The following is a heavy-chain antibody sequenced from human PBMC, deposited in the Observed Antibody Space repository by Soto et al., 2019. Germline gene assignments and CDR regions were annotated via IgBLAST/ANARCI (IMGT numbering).Heavy chain of an antibody. CDR1: GGSISGYY. Sequence: NPSETLSLTCTVSGGSISGYYWSWIRQPPGKGLEWVGYINYGGSTNSNPSLKSRVTISVDTSKNQFSLKLSSVTAADTAVYYCARDTHYYDYSAYYAYHFDTWGQGALVTVSS. J-gene: IGHJ4*02. CDR3: ARDTHYYDYSAYYAYHFDT. V-gene: IGHV4-59*01. CDR2: INYGGST. D-gene: IGHD3-22*01.